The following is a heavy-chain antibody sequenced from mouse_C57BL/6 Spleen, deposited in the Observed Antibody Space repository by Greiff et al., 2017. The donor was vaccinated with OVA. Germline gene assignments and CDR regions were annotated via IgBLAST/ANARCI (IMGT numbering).Heavy chain of an antibody. CDR2: INPNNGGT. CDR1: GYTFTDYN. Sequence: VQLQQSGPELVKPGASVKMSCKASGYTFTDYNMHWVKQSHGKSLEWIGYINPNNGGTSYNQKFKGKATLTVNKSSSTAYMELRSLTSEDSAVYYCARGLRLFATVVATGPFDYWGQGTTLTVSS. V-gene: IGHV1-22*01. CDR3: ARGLRLFATVVATGPFDY. D-gene: IGHD1-1*01. J-gene: IGHJ2*01.